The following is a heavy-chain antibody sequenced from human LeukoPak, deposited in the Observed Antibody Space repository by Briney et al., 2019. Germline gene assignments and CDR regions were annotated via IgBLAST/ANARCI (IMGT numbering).Heavy chain of an antibody. J-gene: IGHJ4*02. V-gene: IGHV3-23*01. D-gene: IGHD3-22*01. CDR1: GFTFSRYA. CDR3: ARDLRSSGYYAFDY. Sequence: GGSLRLSCAASGFTFSRYAMTWVRQAPGKGLEWVSGISGSGDSTYYADSVKGRFTISRDNSKKTVYLQMNSLRAEDTAVYYCARDLRSSGYYAFDYWGQGTLVTVSS. CDR2: ISGSGDST.